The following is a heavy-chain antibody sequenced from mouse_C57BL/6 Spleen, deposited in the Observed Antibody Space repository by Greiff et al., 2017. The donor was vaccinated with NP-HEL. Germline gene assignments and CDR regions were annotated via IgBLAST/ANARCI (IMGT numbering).Heavy chain of an antibody. Sequence: EVMLVESGPGLAKPSQTLSLTCSVPGYSITSDYWNWIRKFPGNKLEYMGYISYSGSTYYNPSLKSRISITRDTSKNQYYLQLNSVTTEDTATYYCARSPITTVVGYAMDYWGQGTSVTVSS. CDR2: ISYSGST. CDR3: ARSPITTVVGYAMDY. V-gene: IGHV3-8*01. CDR1: GYSITSDY. J-gene: IGHJ4*01. D-gene: IGHD1-1*01.